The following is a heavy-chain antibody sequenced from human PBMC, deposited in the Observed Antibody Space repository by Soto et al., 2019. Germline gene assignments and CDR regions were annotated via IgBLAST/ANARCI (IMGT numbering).Heavy chain of an antibody. D-gene: IGHD5-12*01. CDR1: GFTFSSYA. J-gene: IGHJ4*02. CDR2: ISGSGGST. CDR3: AKDPTTFIYSGYESLNWGY. Sequence: EVQLLESGGGLVQPGGSLRLSCAASGFTFSSYAMSWVRQAPGKGLEWVSAISGSGGSTYYADSVKGRFTISRDNSKNTLYLQMNSLRAEDTAVYYCAKDPTTFIYSGYESLNWGYWGQGTLVTVSS. V-gene: IGHV3-23*01.